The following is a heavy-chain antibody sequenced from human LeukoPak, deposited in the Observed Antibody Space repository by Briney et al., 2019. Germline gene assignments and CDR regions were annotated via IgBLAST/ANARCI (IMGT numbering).Heavy chain of an antibody. CDR1: RFTFSSYA. J-gene: IGHJ4*02. CDR2: ISYDGSNK. CDR3: ARDSDY. V-gene: IGHV3-30-3*01. Sequence: GGSLRLSCAASRFTFSSYAMHWVRQAPGKGLEWVAVISYDGSNKYYADSVKGRFTISRDNSKNTLYLQMNSLRAEDTAVYYCARDSDYWGQGTLVTVSS.